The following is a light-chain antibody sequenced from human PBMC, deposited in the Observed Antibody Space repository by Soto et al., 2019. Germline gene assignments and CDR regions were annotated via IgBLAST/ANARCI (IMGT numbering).Light chain of an antibody. CDR1: YSNIGSNS. V-gene: IGLV1-44*01. Sequence: QSVLTQPPSASGTPGRSVTISCSGRYSNIGSNSVNWYRQLPGTAPKLLIYSNNQRPSGVPDRFSGSKSGNSASLAISGLQSEGEADYYCVTWDNSLNGPVFGGGTKLTVL. CDR2: SNN. J-gene: IGLJ2*01. CDR3: VTWDNSLNGPV.